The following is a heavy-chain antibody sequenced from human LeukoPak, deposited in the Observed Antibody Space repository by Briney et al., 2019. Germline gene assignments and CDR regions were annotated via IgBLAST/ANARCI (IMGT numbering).Heavy chain of an antibody. CDR3: ARGWGYFDY. V-gene: IGHV4-59*01. CDR1: GGSINSFH. D-gene: IGHD7-27*01. Sequence: PSETLSLTCTVSGGSINSFHWTWIRQPSGKGLEWIGYIYYSGSTNYNPSLQSRVTISVATSKNNFSLRLSSVTAADTAVYYCARGWGYFDYWGQGTLVTVSS. J-gene: IGHJ4*02. CDR2: IYYSGST.